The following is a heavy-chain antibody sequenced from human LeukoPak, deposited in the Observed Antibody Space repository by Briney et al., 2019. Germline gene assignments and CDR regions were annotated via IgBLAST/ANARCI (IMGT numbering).Heavy chain of an antibody. J-gene: IGHJ4*02. CDR1: GYTFTSYG. Sequence: GASVKVSCKASGYTFTSYGISWVRQAPGQGLEWMGWISAYNGNTNYAQKLQGRVTMTTDTSTSTAYMELRSLRSDDTAVYYCARDTAHYYDSSGYYSDYWGQGTLVTVSS. CDR2: ISAYNGNT. CDR3: ARDTAHYYDSSGYYSDY. D-gene: IGHD3-22*01. V-gene: IGHV1-18*01.